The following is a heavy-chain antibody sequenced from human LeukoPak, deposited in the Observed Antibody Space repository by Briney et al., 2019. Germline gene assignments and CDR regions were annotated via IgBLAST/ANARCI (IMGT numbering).Heavy chain of an antibody. Sequence: SETLSLTCAVYGGSFSGYYWSWIRQPPGKGLEWIGYIYNSGSTNDSPSLKSRVNISVDTSKNQFSLKLSSVTAADTAVYYCASSPGGTGAFDIWGQGTMVTVSS. D-gene: IGHD1-1*01. CDR2: IYNSGST. CDR1: GGSFSGYY. V-gene: IGHV4-34*11. CDR3: ASSPGGTGAFDI. J-gene: IGHJ3*02.